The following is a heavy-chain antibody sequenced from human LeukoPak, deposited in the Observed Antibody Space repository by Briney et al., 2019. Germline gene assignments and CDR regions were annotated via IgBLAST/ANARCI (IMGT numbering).Heavy chain of an antibody. CDR2: ISSSSSYI. CDR1: GFTFSSYS. Sequence: GGSLRLSCAASGFTFSSYSMNWVRQAPGKGLEWVSSISSSSSYIYYADSVKGRFTISRDNAKNSLYLQMNSLRAEDTAVYYCTTAQYYYDEYWFDPWGQGTLVTVSS. D-gene: IGHD3-22*01. J-gene: IGHJ5*02. CDR3: TTAQYYYDEYWFDP. V-gene: IGHV3-21*03.